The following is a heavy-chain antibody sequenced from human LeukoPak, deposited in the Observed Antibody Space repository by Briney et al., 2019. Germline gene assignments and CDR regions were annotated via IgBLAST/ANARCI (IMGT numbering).Heavy chain of an antibody. J-gene: IGHJ3*02. CDR1: GFTFSSYA. D-gene: IGHD6-13*01. CDR3: AKVYSSSWYPDAFDI. Sequence: GGSLRLSRAASGFTFSSYAMSWVRQAPGKGLEWVSAISGSGGSTYYADSVKGRSTISRDNSKNTLYLQMNSLRAEDTAVYYCAKVYSSSWYPDAFDIWGQGTMVTVSS. V-gene: IGHV3-23*01. CDR2: ISGSGGST.